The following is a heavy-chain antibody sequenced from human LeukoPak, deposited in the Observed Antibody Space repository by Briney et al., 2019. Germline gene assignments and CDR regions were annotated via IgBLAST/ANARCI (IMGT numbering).Heavy chain of an antibody. J-gene: IGHJ5*02. CDR3: ARDFSGWYNWFDP. D-gene: IGHD6-19*01. CDR1: GDSVSRKSPT. CDR2: TYYRSQWFY. V-gene: IGHV6-1*01. Sequence: SQTLSLTCAISGDSVSRKSPTWNWIRQSPSRGLERLGRTYYRSQWFYDYGVSVKGRIVINPDTSKNEFSLQLNSVTPEDTAVYFCARDFSGWYNWFDPWGQGILVTVSS.